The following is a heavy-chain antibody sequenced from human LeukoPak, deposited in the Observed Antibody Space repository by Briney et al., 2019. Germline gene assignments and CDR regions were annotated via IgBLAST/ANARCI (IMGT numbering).Heavy chain of an antibody. Sequence: GRSLRLSCAASGFTFSSYAMHWVRQAPGKGLEWVAVISYDGSNKYYADSVKGRFTISRDNSKNTLYLQMNSLRAEDTAVYYCAKDYGDYAYYFDYWGQGTLVTVSS. CDR1: GFTFSSYA. CDR3: AKDYGDYAYYFDY. J-gene: IGHJ4*02. CDR2: ISYDGSNK. D-gene: IGHD4-17*01. V-gene: IGHV3-30-3*01.